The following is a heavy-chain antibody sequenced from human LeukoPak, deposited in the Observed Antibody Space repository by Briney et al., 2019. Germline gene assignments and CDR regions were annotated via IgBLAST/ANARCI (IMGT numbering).Heavy chain of an antibody. CDR3: TSSTMIVVAPYFDY. CDR2: IRSKAYGGTT. J-gene: IGHJ4*02. D-gene: IGHD3-22*01. V-gene: IGHV3-49*04. Sequence: PGGSLRLSCTASGFTFGDYAMSWARQAPGKGLEWVGFIRSKAYGGTTEYAASVKGRFTISRDDSKSIAYLQMNSLKTEDTAVYYCTSSTMIVVAPYFDYWGQGTLVTVSS. CDR1: GFTFGDYA.